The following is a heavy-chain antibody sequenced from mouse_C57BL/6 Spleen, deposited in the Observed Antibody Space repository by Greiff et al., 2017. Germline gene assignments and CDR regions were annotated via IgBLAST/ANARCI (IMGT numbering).Heavy chain of an antibody. D-gene: IGHD1-3*01. J-gene: IGHJ4*01. CDR1: GYAFSSSW. CDR2: IYPGDGDT. CDR3: ANNNYYAMDY. Sequence: QVQLQQSGPELVKPGASVKLSCKASGYAFSSSWMHWVKQRPGKGLEWIGRIYPGDGDTNYNGKFKGKATMTADKSSSTAYMQLSSLTTEDSAVYFCANNNYYAMDYWGQGTSVTVSS. V-gene: IGHV1-82*01.